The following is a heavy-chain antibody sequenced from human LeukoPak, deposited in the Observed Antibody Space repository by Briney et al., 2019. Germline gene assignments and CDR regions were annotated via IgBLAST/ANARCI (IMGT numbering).Heavy chain of an antibody. J-gene: IGHJ4*02. CDR1: GYTFTIYG. CDR3: ARDRKYYYDSSGYYAFDY. Sequence: ASVTVSFKASGYTFTIYGISWVRQAPGQGLEWMGWISAYNGNTNYAQKLQGRVTMTTDTSTSTAYMELRSLRSDDTAVYYCARDRKYYYDSSGYYAFDYWGQGTLVTVSS. CDR2: ISAYNGNT. D-gene: IGHD3-22*01. V-gene: IGHV1-18*01.